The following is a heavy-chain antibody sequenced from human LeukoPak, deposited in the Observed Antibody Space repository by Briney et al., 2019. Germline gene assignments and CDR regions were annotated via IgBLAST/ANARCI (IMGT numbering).Heavy chain of an antibody. D-gene: IGHD3-22*01. CDR1: GFMFSSYA. V-gene: IGHV3-23*01. CDR3: ATPGPDSSGYPWDPFDY. J-gene: IGHJ4*02. Sequence: GGSPRLSCAASGFMFSSYAMSWVRQAPGKGLEWVSAISGSGGSTYYVDSVKGRFTISRDNSKNTLYLQMNSLRAEDTAVYYCATPGPDSSGYPWDPFDYWGQGTLVTVSS. CDR2: ISGSGGST.